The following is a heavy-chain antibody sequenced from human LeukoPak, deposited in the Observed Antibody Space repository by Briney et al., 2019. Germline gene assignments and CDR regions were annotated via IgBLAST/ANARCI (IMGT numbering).Heavy chain of an antibody. Sequence: ASVKVSCKASGYTFTSYDINWVRQATGQGLEWMGWMNPNSGNTGYAQKFQGGVTMTRNTSISTAYMELSSLRSEDTAVYYCARGRGSSWYGGYWGQGTLVTVSS. CDR3: ARGRGSSWYGGY. V-gene: IGHV1-8*01. D-gene: IGHD6-13*01. CDR1: GYTFTSYD. CDR2: MNPNSGNT. J-gene: IGHJ4*02.